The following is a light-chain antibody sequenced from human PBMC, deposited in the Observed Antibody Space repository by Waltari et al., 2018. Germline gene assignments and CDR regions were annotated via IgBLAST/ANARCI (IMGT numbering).Light chain of an antibody. V-gene: IGLV2-14*03. CDR2: DVT. CDR1: RRDVGGYNY. Sequence: QSALTQPSSGSGSPGQSITIPRTGTRRDVGGYNYVSLYQQHPGKVPQLVIYDVTYRPSGVSNRFSGSKSGNTASLTISGLQAEDEADYYCSSYTSRTTLVLFGGGTKLTVL. CDR3: SSYTSRTTLVL. J-gene: IGLJ2*01.